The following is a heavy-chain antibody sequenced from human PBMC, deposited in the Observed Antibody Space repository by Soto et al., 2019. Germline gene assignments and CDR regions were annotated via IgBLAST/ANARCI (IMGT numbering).Heavy chain of an antibody. CDR1: GYTFTSYD. J-gene: IGHJ6*03. V-gene: IGHV1-8*01. CDR3: ARTRRNTVTMISYYYYYYMDV. D-gene: IGHD4-17*01. CDR2: MNPNSGNT. Sequence: ASVKVSCKASGYTFTSYDINWVRQATGQGLEWMGWMNPNSGNTGYAQKFQGRVTMTRNTSISTAYMELSSLRSEDTAVYYCARTRRNTVTMISYYYYYYMDVWGKGTTVTVSS.